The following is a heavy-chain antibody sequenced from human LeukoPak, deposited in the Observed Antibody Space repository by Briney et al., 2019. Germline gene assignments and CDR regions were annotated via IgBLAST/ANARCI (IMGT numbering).Heavy chain of an antibody. CDR1: GGSINNYY. D-gene: IGHD2-2*01. V-gene: IGHV4-59*12. CDR3: ARVRQDCSSTSCSDYWYFDL. J-gene: IGHJ2*01. Sequence: SETLSLTCTVSGGSINNYYGCWIRQPPGKGLEWIGYIYYSGSTNYNLPPKSRVTISVDRSKNQFSLKLSSVTAADTAVYYCARVRQDCSSTSCSDYWYFDLWGRGTLVTVSS. CDR2: IYYSGST.